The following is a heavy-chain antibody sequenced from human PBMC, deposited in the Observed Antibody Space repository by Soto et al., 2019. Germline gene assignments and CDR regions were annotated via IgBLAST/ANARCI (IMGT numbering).Heavy chain of an antibody. J-gene: IGHJ4*02. CDR2: IIPIFGTA. V-gene: IGHV1-69*13. CDR3: ARGGQRGFWSCYQQYYFDD. CDR1: GGTFSSYA. Sequence: SGNVSCKASGGTFSSYAISWVRQAPGQGLEWMGGIIPIFGTANYAQKFQGRVKRTVGEAKSTAYRELSSLRAEDTGVYCCARGGQRGFWSCYQQYYFDDWGQGTMVTVSS. D-gene: IGHD3-3*01.